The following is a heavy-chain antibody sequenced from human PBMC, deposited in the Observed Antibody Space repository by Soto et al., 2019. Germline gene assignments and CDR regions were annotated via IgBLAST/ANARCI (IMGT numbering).Heavy chain of an antibody. Sequence: QVQLVESGGGVVQPGRSLRLSCAASGFTFSSYGMNWVRQAPGKGLEWVAVIWYDGSNKYYADSVKGRFTISRDNSKNTLYLQMNSLRAEDTAVYYCARDALPRVATTFRDYWGQGTLVTVSS. V-gene: IGHV3-33*01. D-gene: IGHD5-12*01. CDR3: ARDALPRVATTFRDY. CDR2: IWYDGSNK. J-gene: IGHJ4*02. CDR1: GFTFSSYG.